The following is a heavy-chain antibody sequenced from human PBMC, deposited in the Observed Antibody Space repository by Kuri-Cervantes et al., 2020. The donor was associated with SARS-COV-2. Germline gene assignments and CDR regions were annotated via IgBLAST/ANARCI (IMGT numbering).Heavy chain of an antibody. Sequence: GGSLRLSCAASGFTFSSYNMNWVRQAPGKGLEWIASISDTAFFIYYADSVKGRFTISRDNSKNTLYLQMNSLRAEDTAVYYCARDRLQGYYDSSGSLGFDPWGQGTLVTVSS. CDR2: ISDTAFFI. CDR3: ARDRLQGYYDSSGSLGFDP. J-gene: IGHJ5*02. V-gene: IGHV3-21*01. CDR1: GFTFSSYN. D-gene: IGHD3-22*01.